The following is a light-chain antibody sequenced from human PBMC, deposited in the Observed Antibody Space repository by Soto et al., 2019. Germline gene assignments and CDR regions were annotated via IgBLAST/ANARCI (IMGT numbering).Light chain of an antibody. CDR1: SSDVGYYNY. J-gene: IGLJ3*02. V-gene: IGLV2-14*03. Sequence: QSALTQPASVSGSPGQSITISCTGTSSDVGYYNYVSWYQQHPGKAPTLMIYDVNNRSSGVSNRFSGSKSGNTASLTISGLQAEDEADYYCISYTISSPYLVFGGGTKVTVL. CDR2: DVN. CDR3: ISYTISSPYLV.